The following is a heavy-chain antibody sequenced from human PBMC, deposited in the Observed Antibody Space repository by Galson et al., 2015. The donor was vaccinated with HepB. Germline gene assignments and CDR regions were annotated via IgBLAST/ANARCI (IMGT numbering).Heavy chain of an antibody. CDR2: TYYRSKWYN. Sequence: CAISGDSVSSHSAAWNWIRQSPSRGLEWLGRTYYRSKWYNDYAVSVKSRITINPDTSKNQFSLQLNSVTPEDTAVYYCARDLVGATMGPFDYWGQGTLVTVSS. CDR1: GDSVSSHSAA. D-gene: IGHD1-26*01. V-gene: IGHV6-1*01. CDR3: ARDLVGATMGPFDY. J-gene: IGHJ4*02.